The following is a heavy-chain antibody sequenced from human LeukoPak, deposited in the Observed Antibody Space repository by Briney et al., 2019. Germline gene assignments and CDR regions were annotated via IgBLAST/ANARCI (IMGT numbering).Heavy chain of an antibody. D-gene: IGHD2-15*01. J-gene: IGHJ4*02. V-gene: IGHV6-1*01. CDR1: GDSVSSNSAA. CDR2: TYYRSKWYN. Sequence: SQTLSLTCAISGDSVSSNSAAWNWIRQSPSRGLEWLGRTYYRSKWYNDYAVSVKSRITINPDTSKNQFSLQLNSVTPEDTAVYYCARTRGYCSGGSCYYFDYWGQGTLVTVSS. CDR3: ARTRGYCSGGSCYYFDY.